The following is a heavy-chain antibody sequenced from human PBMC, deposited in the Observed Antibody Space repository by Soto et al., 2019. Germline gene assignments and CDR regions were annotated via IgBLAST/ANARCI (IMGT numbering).Heavy chain of an antibody. CDR3: AISSGWYRDTFDY. V-gene: IGHV1-3*01. D-gene: IGHD6-19*01. Sequence: GASVKVSCKASGHTFTSYAMHWVRQAPGQRLEWMGWINAGNGNTKYSQKFQGRVTITRDTSASTAYMELSSLRSEDTAVYYCAISSGWYRDTFDYWGQGTLVTVSS. CDR1: GHTFTSYA. CDR2: INAGNGNT. J-gene: IGHJ4*02.